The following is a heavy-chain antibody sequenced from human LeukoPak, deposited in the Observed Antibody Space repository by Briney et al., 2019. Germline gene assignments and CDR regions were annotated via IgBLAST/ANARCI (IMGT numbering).Heavy chain of an antibody. V-gene: IGHV3-23*01. CDR2: VSDGGYTT. J-gene: IGHJ4*02. CDR1: GFTFCSYA. CDR3: AKAAVDTSYFDY. Sequence: PGGSLRLSCAVSGFTFCSYAMSWVRQAPGKGLEWVSTVSDGGYTTYYADSVKGRVTISRDNFRNTLYLHMNRLILEDTAVYFCAKAAVDTSYFDYWGQGTLVTVSS. D-gene: IGHD5-18*01.